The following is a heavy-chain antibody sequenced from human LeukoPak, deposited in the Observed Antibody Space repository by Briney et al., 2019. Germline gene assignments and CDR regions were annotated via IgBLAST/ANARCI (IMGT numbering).Heavy chain of an antibody. D-gene: IGHD2-2*01. CDR2: ISASSNFI. CDR1: GFTFSTHS. J-gene: IGHJ4*02. CDR3: ARPATGYCSSAGCHWDS. V-gene: IGHV3-21*01. Sequence: GGSLRLSCAASGFTFSTHSMYWVRHAPGKGLEWVSSISASSNFIHYAESVRGRFTISRDNAKNSLYLQMNSLGAQDTAVYYCARPATGYCSSAGCHWDSWGQGTLVTVSS.